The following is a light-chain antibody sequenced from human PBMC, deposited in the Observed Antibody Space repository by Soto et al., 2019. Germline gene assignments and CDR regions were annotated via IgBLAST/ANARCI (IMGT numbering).Light chain of an antibody. CDR3: QSYDSSLSGRYV. Sequence: QSVLTQPPSVSGAPGHRVTISCTGSSSNIGAGYDVHWYQQLPGTAPKLLIYANSNRPSGVPDRFSASKSGTSASLAITGLQAEDEAEYYCQSYDSSLSGRYVFGTGTKVTVL. CDR1: SSNIGAGYD. J-gene: IGLJ1*01. CDR2: ANS. V-gene: IGLV1-40*01.